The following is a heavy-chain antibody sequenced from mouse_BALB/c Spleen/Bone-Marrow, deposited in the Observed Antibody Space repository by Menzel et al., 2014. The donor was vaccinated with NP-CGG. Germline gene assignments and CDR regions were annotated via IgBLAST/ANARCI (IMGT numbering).Heavy chain of an antibody. CDR1: GYTFTSYW. Sequence: QVQLKQSGAELVEPGASVKLSCKASGYTFTSYWMHWVKQRPGQGLEWIGEINPSNGRTNYNEKFKSKATLTVDKSSSTAYMQLSSLASEDSAVYYCAREGNYYGSIAMDYWGQGTSVTVSS. J-gene: IGHJ4*01. CDR3: AREGNYYGSIAMDY. CDR2: INPSNGRT. V-gene: IGHV1S81*02. D-gene: IGHD1-1*01.